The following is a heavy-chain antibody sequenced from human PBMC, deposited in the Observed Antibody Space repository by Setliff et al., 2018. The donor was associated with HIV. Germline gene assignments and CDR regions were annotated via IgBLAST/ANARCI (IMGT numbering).Heavy chain of an antibody. Sequence: SETLSLTCSVSGDSISSGSYFWGWIRQTPGKGLEWIGNIYYTGFAYYNPSLKSRVTISLDTSKTHFFLNLTSVTDADTAVYFCTREGRGNPAMATTRIDYWGQGKLVTVSS. J-gene: IGHJ4*02. CDR1: GDSISSGSYF. CDR2: IYYTGFA. D-gene: IGHD1-1*01. CDR3: TREGRGNPAMATTRIDY. V-gene: IGHV4-39*02.